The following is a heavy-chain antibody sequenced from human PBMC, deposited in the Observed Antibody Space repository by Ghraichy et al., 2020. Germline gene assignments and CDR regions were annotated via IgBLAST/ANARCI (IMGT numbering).Heavy chain of an antibody. V-gene: IGHV3-15*04. CDR2: VETEADGGTT. D-gene: IGHD2-15*01. Sequence: GGSLRLSCAASGFTFSGAWMSWVRQAPGKGPEWVGRVETEADGGTTDYAASVKGRFIMSRDDSKNILYLQMNCLKIEDTAVYYCTAGIGDFWGQGTLVTVSS. J-gene: IGHJ4*02. CDR1: GFTFSGAW. CDR3: TAGIGDF.